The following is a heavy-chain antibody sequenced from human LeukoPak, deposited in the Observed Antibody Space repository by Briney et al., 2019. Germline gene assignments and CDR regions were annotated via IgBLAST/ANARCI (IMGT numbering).Heavy chain of an antibody. CDR2: ITGNGGST. Sequence: PGGSLRLSCAASGFIFSSYAMSWVRQAPGKGLEWVSGITGNGGSTYSADSVKGRFTISRDNSKNTLYLQMNSLRAEDTAVYYCAKEDVVVPAVGLDCWGQGSLVTVSS. CDR1: GFIFSSYA. CDR3: AKEDVVVPAVGLDC. D-gene: IGHD2-2*01. J-gene: IGHJ4*02. V-gene: IGHV3-23*01.